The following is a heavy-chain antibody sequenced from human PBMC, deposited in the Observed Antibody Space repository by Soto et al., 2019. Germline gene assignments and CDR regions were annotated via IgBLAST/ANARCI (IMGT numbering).Heavy chain of an antibody. CDR2: TYYRSKWFN. Sequence: SQTLSLTCAISGDSVSSNSAAWNWVRQSPSRGLEWLGRTYYRSKWFNDYAPSVKSRITINPDTSRNQFSLQLNSVTPEDTAVYYCTRDGVLPASYVLDVWGQGTTVTVSS. J-gene: IGHJ6*02. CDR1: GDSVSSNSAA. CDR3: TRDGVLPASYVLDV. D-gene: IGHD3-16*01. V-gene: IGHV6-1*01.